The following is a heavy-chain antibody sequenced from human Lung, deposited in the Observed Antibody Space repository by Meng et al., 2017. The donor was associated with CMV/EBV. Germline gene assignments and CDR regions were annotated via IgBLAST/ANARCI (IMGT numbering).Heavy chain of an antibody. CDR1: GFTFSSYT. V-gene: IGHV3-48*04. D-gene: IGHD3-22*01. CDR3: ARSLFDSNDPFDY. J-gene: IGHJ4*02. Sequence: GGSLRLXCAASGFTFSSYTMNWVRQAPGKGLEWVSYISNTGSVKHYADSLRGRFTVSRDNAKNSLYLQMTSLRADDTAVYYCARSLFDSNDPFDYWVQGTXVTVSS. CDR2: ISNTGSVK.